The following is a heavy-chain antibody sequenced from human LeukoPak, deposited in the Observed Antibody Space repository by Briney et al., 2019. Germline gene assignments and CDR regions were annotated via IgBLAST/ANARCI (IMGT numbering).Heavy chain of an antibody. Sequence: PGRSLRLSCAASGFTFTDYAIHWVRQAPGIGLEWVANIKQDGSEKYYVDSVRGRFTISRDNAKSSLYLQINSLRAEDTAVYYCARDLGGGLWPNAFDIWGQGTMVTVSS. CDR2: IKQDGSEK. CDR3: ARDLGGGLWPNAFDI. J-gene: IGHJ3*02. CDR1: GFTFTDYA. V-gene: IGHV3-7*05. D-gene: IGHD3-16*01.